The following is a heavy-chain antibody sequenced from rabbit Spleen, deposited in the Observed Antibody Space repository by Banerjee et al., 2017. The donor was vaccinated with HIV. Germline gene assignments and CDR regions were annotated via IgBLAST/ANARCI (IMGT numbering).Heavy chain of an antibody. CDR1: GFSFSNKAV. D-gene: IGHD6-1*01. CDR2: INAVTGKA. CDR3: ARSADKGYTYGVDS. Sequence: QQQLVESGGGLVKPEGSLKLSCTASGFSFSNKAVMCWVRQAPGKGLEWIACINAVTGKAVYASWAKGRFTFSKTSSTTVTLRMTSLTAADTATYFCARSADKGYTYGVDSWGPGTLVTVS. J-gene: IGHJ2*01. V-gene: IGHV1S45*01.